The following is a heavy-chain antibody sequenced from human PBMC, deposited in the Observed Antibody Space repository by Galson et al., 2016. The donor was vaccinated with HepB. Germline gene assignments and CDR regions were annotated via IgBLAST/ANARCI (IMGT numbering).Heavy chain of an antibody. V-gene: IGHV3-33*01. Sequence: SLRLSCAASGFTFSSHGMNWVRQAPGKGLEWVAGIYYDGSKKFYADSVKGRFTISRDDSKSTVYLQMNSLRGEDTAVYYCARDISYYSLDAWGKGTTVSVSS. CDR3: ARDISYYSLDA. CDR2: IYYDGSKK. CDR1: GFTFSSHG. J-gene: IGHJ6*04.